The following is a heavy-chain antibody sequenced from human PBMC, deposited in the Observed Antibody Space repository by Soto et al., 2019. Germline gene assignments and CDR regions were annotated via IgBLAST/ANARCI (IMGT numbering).Heavy chain of an antibody. D-gene: IGHD3-22*01. V-gene: IGHV4-4*07. CDR2: VFGNGGGTP. J-gene: IGHJ4*02. CDR3: ARDLPPYDPSKEAAGAFED. CDR1: GSCFIGDY. Sequence: QVQLQESGPGLLRPSETLSLTCSVSGSCFIGDYWSWIRQPAGKGLEWIGRVFGNGGGTPIYKSSLKNRVTMSVDPSMTQFSLKLTSVTAADTAVYYCARDLPPYDPSKEAAGAFEDWGQGILVTVSS.